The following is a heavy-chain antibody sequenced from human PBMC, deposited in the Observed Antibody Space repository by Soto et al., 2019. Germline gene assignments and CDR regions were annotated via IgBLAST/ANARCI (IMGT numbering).Heavy chain of an antibody. CDR2: INSVNGKT. V-gene: IGHV1-3*01. CDR3: ARVLWCLDSFDS. J-gene: IGHJ4*02. D-gene: IGHD2-21*01. CDR1: GSTFTIYA. Sequence: ASVKVTCKASGSTFTIYAMDSLCQATGKRLEWRGWINSVNGKTKYSQKFQGRVTITRDTSATTAYMEQNSLRSEDRAVYYCARVLWCLDSFDSEGQRNL.